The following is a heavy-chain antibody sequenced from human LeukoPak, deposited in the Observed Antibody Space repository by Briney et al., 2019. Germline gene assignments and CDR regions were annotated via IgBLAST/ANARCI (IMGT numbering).Heavy chain of an antibody. CDR2: INPNSGGT. CDR3: ARDANALKIGYCSSTSCYDAFDI. CDR1: GYTFTSYD. J-gene: IGHJ3*02. D-gene: IGHD2-2*01. Sequence: ASAKVSCKASGYTFTSYDINWVRQATGQGLEWMGWINPNSGGTNYAQKFQGRVTMTRDTSISTAYMELSRLRSDDTAVYYCARDANALKIGYCSSTSCYDAFDIWGQGTMVTVSS. V-gene: IGHV1-2*02.